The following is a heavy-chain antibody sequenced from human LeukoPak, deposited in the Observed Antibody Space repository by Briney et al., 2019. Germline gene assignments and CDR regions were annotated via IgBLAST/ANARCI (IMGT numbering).Heavy chain of an antibody. V-gene: IGHV3-21*01. CDR1: GFTFSSYS. CDR3: ARWPYDFWSGSPLYYYGMDV. CDR2: ISSSSSYI. D-gene: IGHD3-3*01. J-gene: IGHJ6*02. Sequence: PGGSLRLSCAASGFTFSSYSMNWVRQAPGKGLEWVSSISSSSSYIYYADSVKGRFTISRDNAKNPLYLQMNSLRAEDTAVYYCARWPYDFWSGSPLYYYGMDVWGQGTTVTVSS.